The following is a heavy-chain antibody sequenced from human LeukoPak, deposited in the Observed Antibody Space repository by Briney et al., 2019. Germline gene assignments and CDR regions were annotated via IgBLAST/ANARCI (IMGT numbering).Heavy chain of an antibody. V-gene: IGHV3-11*01. D-gene: IGHD3-3*01. J-gene: IGHJ3*02. CDR1: GFALSNYY. CDR3: ARDSTDLRFLEWLPDAFDI. Sequence: GGSLRLSCAASGFALSNYYMSWIPRAPGRGREGVSHFSNNGSTIYYADSVKGRFTMSRDNAKNSLYLQMNSLRAEDTALYYCARDSTDLRFLEWLPDAFDIWGQGTMVTVSS. CDR2: FSNNGSTI.